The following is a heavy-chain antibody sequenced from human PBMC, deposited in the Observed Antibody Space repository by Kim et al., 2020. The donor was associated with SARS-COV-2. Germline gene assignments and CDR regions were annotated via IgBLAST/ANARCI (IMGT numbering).Heavy chain of an antibody. V-gene: IGHV3-23*01. D-gene: IGHD2-15*01. CDR2: ISGSGGST. CDR1: GFTFSSYA. CDR3: AKFSRVVVVVAATWDFDY. Sequence: GGSLRLSCAASGFTFSSYAMSWVRQAPGKGLVWVSAISGSGGSTYYADSVKGRFTISRDNSKNTLYLQMNSLRAEDTAVYYCAKFSRVVVVVAATWDFDYWGPGTLVTVSS. J-gene: IGHJ4*02.